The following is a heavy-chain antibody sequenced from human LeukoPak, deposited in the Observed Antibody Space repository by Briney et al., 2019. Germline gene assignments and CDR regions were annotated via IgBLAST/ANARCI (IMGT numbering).Heavy chain of an antibody. CDR3: ARSDYGSDASYDAFDL. V-gene: IGHV4-4*07. J-gene: IGHJ3*01. CDR1: GGSMSNYY. D-gene: IGHD4-17*01. CDR2: LRSTGST. Sequence: SETLSLTCTVSGGSMSNYYWGWIRQPAEKGLEWIGRLRSTGSTNYNPPLKSRVTMSLDTSKKQFSLKLTSVTAADTAMYFCARSDYGSDASYDAFDLRGQGTVVTISS.